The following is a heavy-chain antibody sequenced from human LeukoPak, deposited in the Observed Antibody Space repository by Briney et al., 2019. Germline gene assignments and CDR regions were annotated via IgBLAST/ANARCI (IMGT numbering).Heavy chain of an antibody. CDR2: IRSKANSYAT. CDR1: GFTFSGSA. CDR3: TRRNMAI. V-gene: IGHV3-73*01. D-gene: IGHD5-24*01. J-gene: IGHJ3*02. Sequence: GGALRLSCAAAGFTFSGSAMHWVRQASGKGLEWVGRIRSKANSYATAYAASVKGRFTISRDDSKNTAYLQMNSLKTEDTAVYYCTRRNMAIWGQGTMVTVSS.